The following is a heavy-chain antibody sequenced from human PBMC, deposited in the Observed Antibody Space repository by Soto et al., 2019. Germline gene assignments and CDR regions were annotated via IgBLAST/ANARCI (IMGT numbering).Heavy chain of an antibody. CDR2: IWYDGSNK. CDR1: GFTFSSYG. J-gene: IGHJ5*02. D-gene: IGHD3-9*01. CDR3: ARDTNYDILTGTTFDP. Sequence: ESGGGVVQPGRSLRLSCAASGFTFSSYGMHWVRQAPGKGLEWVAVIWYDGSNKYYADSVKGRFTISRDNSKNTLYLQMNSLRAEDTAVYYCARDTNYDILTGTTFDPWGQGTLVTVSS. V-gene: IGHV3-33*01.